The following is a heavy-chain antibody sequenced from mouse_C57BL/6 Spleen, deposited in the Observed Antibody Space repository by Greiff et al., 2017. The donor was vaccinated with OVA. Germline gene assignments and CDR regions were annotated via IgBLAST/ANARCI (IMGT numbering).Heavy chain of an antibody. CDR1: GYSITSGYY. CDR2: ISYDGSN. Sequence: EVQLVESGPGLVKPSQSLSLTCSVTGYSITSGYYWNWIRQFPGNKLEWMGYISYDGSNNYNPSLKNRISITRDTSKNQFFLKLNSVTTEDTATYYCARKTTGSDGYFDVWGTGTTVTVSS. CDR3: ARKTTGSDGYFDV. V-gene: IGHV3-6*01. D-gene: IGHD1-1*01. J-gene: IGHJ1*03.